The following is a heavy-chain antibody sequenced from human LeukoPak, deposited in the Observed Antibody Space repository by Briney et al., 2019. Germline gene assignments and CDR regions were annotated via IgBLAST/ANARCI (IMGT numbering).Heavy chain of an antibody. Sequence: GGSLRLSCAASGFDLTTYAMTWVRQAPGKGLEWVAVISFDGTNKYYADSVDGRFTISRVNSKNTVFLQMDSLRREDTAVYFCASDFGDYQPVDYWGQGTLVTVSS. V-gene: IGHV3-30*14. J-gene: IGHJ4*02. CDR1: GFDLTTYA. CDR3: ASDFGDYQPVDY. D-gene: IGHD2-21*01. CDR2: ISFDGTNK.